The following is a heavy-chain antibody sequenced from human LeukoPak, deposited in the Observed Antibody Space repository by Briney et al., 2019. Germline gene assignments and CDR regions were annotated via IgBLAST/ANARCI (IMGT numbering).Heavy chain of an antibody. Sequence: SVKVSCKASGGTFSSYAISWVRQAPGQGLEWMGGIIPIFGTANYAQKFQDRVTITADESTSTAYMELSSLRSEDTAVYYCASGAPDYYYDSSGYYYVFDYWGQGTLVTVSS. CDR2: IIPIFGTA. CDR1: GGTFSSYA. J-gene: IGHJ4*02. CDR3: ASGAPDYYYDSSGYYYVFDY. D-gene: IGHD3-22*01. V-gene: IGHV1-69*13.